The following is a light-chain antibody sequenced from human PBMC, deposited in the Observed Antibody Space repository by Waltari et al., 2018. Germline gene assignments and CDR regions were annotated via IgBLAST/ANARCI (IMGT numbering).Light chain of an antibody. V-gene: IGLV1-47*01. CDR2: RVV. J-gene: IGLJ3*02. CDR1: ISNIGGKH. Sequence: HSVLTQQPSAAGTPGKKITISCSGTISNIGGKHVNWYQHFPGAAPKLVIGRVVHRPSGVPDRFSGSKSDTSASLTIIGLRSDDEADYYCAAWDDSLSAVVFGGGTKLTV. CDR3: AAWDDSLSAVV.